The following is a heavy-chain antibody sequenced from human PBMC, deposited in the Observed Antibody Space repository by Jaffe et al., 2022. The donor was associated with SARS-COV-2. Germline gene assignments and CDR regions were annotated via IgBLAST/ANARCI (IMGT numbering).Heavy chain of an antibody. CDR3: ARTAAGSDHWYFDL. D-gene: IGHD6-13*01. Sequence: QVQLQQWGAGLLKPSETLSLTCAVYGGSFSGYYWSWIRQPPGKGLEWIGEINHSGSTNYNPSLKSRVTISVDTSKNQFSLKLSSVTAADTAVYYCARTAAGSDHWYFDLWGRGTLVTVSS. CDR2: INHSGST. CDR1: GGSFSGYY. J-gene: IGHJ2*01. V-gene: IGHV4-34*01.